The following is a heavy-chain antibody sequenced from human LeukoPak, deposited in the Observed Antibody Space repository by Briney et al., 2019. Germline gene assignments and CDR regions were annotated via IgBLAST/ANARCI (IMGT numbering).Heavy chain of an antibody. Sequence: GSLRLSCAASGFTFSTASFHWVRQAPGRGLEWVSAFDTGFGTYYPDSLKGRFTISRDNSKNTLFLQMNSLRAEDTAVYYCARSSGWWSLDYWGQGTLVTVSS. J-gene: IGHJ4*02. CDR2: FDTGFGT. D-gene: IGHD6-19*01. CDR3: ARSSGWWSLDY. V-gene: IGHV3-23*01. CDR1: GFTFSTAS.